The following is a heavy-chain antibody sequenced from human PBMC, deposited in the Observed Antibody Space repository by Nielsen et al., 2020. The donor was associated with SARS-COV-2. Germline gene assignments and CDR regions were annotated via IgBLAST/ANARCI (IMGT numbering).Heavy chain of an antibody. Sequence: GESLKISCEASGSSFISYWFAWVRQRPGKGLEWMGIIYPGDSETKYSPSFQGQVTMSVDKSLRTAYLQWRTLKASDTAMYYCARRHMIPFGAGTYHFDFWGQGTLVTVSS. J-gene: IGHJ4*02. CDR1: GSSFISYW. V-gene: IGHV5-51*01. D-gene: IGHD3-16*01. CDR2: IYPGDSET. CDR3: ARRHMIPFGAGTYHFDF.